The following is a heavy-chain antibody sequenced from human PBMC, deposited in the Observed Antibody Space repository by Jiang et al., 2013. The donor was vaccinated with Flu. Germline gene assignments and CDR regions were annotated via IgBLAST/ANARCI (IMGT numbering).Heavy chain of an antibody. J-gene: IGHJ4*02. CDR1: GFTFSSYW. V-gene: IGHV3-74*01. CDR2: MNSDDSSI. CDR3: ARSHGEQLGGAFDY. D-gene: IGHD6-6*01. Sequence: VESGGGLVQPGGSLRLSCAASGFTFSSYWMHWVRQVPGKGLVWVSRMNSDDSSITYVDSVKGRFTISRDNAKNTLYLQMNSPRAEDTAVYYCARSHGEQLGGAFDYWGQGTLVTVSS.